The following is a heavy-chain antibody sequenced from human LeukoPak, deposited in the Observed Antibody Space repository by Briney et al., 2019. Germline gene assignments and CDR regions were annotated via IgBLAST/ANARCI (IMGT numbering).Heavy chain of an antibody. CDR1: GSTFSNAW. V-gene: IGHV3-15*01. CDR2: IKSKTDGGTT. Sequence: GGSLRLSCAASGSTFSNAWMSWVRQAPGKGLEWVGRIKSKTDGGTTDYAAPVKGRFTISRDDSKNTLYLQMNSLKTEDTAVYYCTTDRHYYDSSGYYYGSGPWGQGTLVTVSS. D-gene: IGHD3-22*01. CDR3: TTDRHYYDSSGYYYGSGP. J-gene: IGHJ5*02.